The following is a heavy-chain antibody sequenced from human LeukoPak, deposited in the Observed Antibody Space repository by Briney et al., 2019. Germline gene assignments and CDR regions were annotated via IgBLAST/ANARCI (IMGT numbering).Heavy chain of an antibody. Sequence: SVKVSCKASGGTFSSYAISWVRQAPGQGLEWIGGIIPIFGTANYAQKFQGRVTITADKSTSTAYMELSSLRSEDTAVYYCAGDSITMVRGVIITSYYYYYMDVWGKGTTVTVSS. CDR3: AGDSITMVRGVIITSYYYYYMDV. J-gene: IGHJ6*03. CDR1: GGTFSSYA. D-gene: IGHD3-10*01. V-gene: IGHV1-69*06. CDR2: IIPIFGTA.